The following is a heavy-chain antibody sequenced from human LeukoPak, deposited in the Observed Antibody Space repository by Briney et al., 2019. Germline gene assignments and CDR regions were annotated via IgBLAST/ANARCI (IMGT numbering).Heavy chain of an antibody. CDR1: GFTFSGYA. CDR2: ISGSGGST. V-gene: IGHV3-23*01. Sequence: PGGSLRLSCAASGFTFSGYAMSWVRQAPGKGLEWVSAISGSGGSTYYADSVKGRFTISRDNSKNTLYLQMNSLRAEDTAVYYCAKDLTIFGVVIGVWGQGTLVTVSS. D-gene: IGHD3-3*01. CDR3: AKDLTIFGVVIGV. J-gene: IGHJ4*02.